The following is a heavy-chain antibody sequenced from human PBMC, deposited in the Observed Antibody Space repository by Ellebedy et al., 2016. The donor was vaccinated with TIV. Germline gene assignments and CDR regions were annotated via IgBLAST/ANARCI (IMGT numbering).Heavy chain of an antibody. Sequence: GESLKISCAASGFTFTRHGMNWVRQAPGQGLEWVSYISGSARVTAYADSVTGRFTISRDNARTSLYLQMNSLRVDDTAMYYCARSYGARTSGPWGQGTLVTVSS. CDR1: GFTFTRHG. CDR3: ARSYGARTSGP. D-gene: IGHD3-16*01. V-gene: IGHV3-48*04. J-gene: IGHJ5*02. CDR2: ISGSARVT.